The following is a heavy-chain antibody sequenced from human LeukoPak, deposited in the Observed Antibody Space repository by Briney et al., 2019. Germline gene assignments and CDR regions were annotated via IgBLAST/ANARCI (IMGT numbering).Heavy chain of an antibody. V-gene: IGHV1-18*01. Sequence: ASVKVSCKASGNTFITYGISWGRQAPGQGLEWMGWISAYNGNTKYAQKVQGRVTMSTDTSTRTAYMELRSLRSDDTAVYYCARDLRWEVPDAFDIWGQGTMVTVSS. CDR1: GNTFITYG. CDR2: ISAYNGNT. CDR3: ARDLRWEVPDAFDI. J-gene: IGHJ3*02. D-gene: IGHD4-23*01.